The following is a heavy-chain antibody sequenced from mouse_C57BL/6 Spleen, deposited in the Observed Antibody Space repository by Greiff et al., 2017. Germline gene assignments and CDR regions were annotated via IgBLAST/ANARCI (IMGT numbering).Heavy chain of an antibody. V-gene: IGHV1-61*01. D-gene: IGHD1-1*01. CDR2: IYPSDSET. Sequence: QVQLKQPGAELVRPGSSVKLSCKASGYTFTSYWMDWVKQRPGQGLEWIGNIYPSDSETHYNQKFKDKATLTVDKSSSTAYMQLSSLTSEDSAVYYCARSHYYGSSYVYFDVWGTGTTVTVSS. CDR3: ARSHYYGSSYVYFDV. J-gene: IGHJ1*03. CDR1: GYTFTSYW.